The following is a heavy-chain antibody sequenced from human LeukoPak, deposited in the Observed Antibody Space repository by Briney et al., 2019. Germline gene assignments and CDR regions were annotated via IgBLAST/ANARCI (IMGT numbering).Heavy chain of an antibody. D-gene: IGHD5-18*01. V-gene: IGHV3-11*04. CDR1: GFTFSDYY. CDR3: AREGGVDTALELDY. CDR2: ISGSDSNTI. J-gene: IGHJ4*02. Sequence: GGSLRLSCAASGFTFSDYYINWIRQAPGKGLEWVSYISGSDSNTIYYADSVRGRFTISRDNAKNSLYLQMNSLRAEDTAVYYCAREGGVDTALELDYWGQGALVTVSS.